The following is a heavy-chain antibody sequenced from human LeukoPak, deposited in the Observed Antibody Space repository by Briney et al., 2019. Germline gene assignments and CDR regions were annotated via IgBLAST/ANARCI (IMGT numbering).Heavy chain of an antibody. CDR1: GFTFDDYA. CDR3: ASPPDY. J-gene: IGHJ4*02. CDR2: ISWNSGSI. Sequence: GGSLRLSCAASGFTFDDYAMHWVRQAPGKGLEWVSGISWNSGSIGYADSVKGRFTISRDNAKNSLYLQMNSLRAEDTALYYCASPPDYWGQGTLVTVSS. V-gene: IGHV3-9*01. D-gene: IGHD1-14*01.